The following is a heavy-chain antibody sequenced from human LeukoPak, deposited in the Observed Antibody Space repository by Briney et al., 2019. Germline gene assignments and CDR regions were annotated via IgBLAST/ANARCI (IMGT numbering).Heavy chain of an antibody. Sequence: ASVKVSCKVSGYTLTELSMHWVRQAPGKGLGWMGGFDPEDGETIYAQKFQGRVTMTEDTSTDTAYMELSSLRSEDTAVYYCATGFVVVVPAAPTSDYWGQGTLVTVSS. J-gene: IGHJ4*02. CDR3: ATGFVVVVPAAPTSDY. D-gene: IGHD2-2*01. CDR1: GYTLTELS. V-gene: IGHV1-24*01. CDR2: FDPEDGET.